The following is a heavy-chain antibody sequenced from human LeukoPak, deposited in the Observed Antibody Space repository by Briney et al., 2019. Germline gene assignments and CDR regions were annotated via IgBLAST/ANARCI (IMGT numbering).Heavy chain of an antibody. V-gene: IGHV4-59*01. CDR3: ARPTVAGTSGFDP. D-gene: IGHD6-19*01. Sequence: SETLSLTCTASGGSFSSYYWSWIRQPPGKGLEWIGYIYYSGSTNYNPSLKSRVTISVDTSKNQFSLKLSSVTAADTAVYYCARPTVAGTSGFDPWGQGTLVTVS. CDR1: GGSFSSYY. J-gene: IGHJ5*02. CDR2: IYYSGST.